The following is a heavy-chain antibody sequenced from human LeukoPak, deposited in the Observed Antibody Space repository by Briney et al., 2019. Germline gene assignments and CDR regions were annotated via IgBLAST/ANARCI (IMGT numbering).Heavy chain of an antibody. CDR3: ARDKRGSYYY. CDR1: GYTFTSYA. V-gene: IGHV1-2*02. J-gene: IGHJ4*02. CDR2: INPNSGGT. D-gene: IGHD1-26*01. Sequence: ASVKVSCKASGYTFTSYAMNWVRQAPGQGLEWMGWINPNSGGTNYAQKFQGRVTMTRDTSISTAYMELSRLRSDDTAVYYCARDKRGSYYYWGQGTLVTVSS.